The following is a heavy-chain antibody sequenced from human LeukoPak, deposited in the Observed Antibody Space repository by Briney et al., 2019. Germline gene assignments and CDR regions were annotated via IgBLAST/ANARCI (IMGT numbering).Heavy chain of an antibody. Sequence: GESLKISCRASGHRFTNYRIAWVRQMPGRGLEWMGIIYPGDSETTYSPPFQGQVTISVDKAINTAYLQWRTLKTSDTAMYYCARLDEDFYYDGSGYNFWGQGTLVTVSS. J-gene: IGHJ4*02. CDR3: ARLDEDFYYDGSGYNF. CDR2: IYPGDSET. D-gene: IGHD3-22*01. V-gene: IGHV5-51*01. CDR1: GHRFTNYR.